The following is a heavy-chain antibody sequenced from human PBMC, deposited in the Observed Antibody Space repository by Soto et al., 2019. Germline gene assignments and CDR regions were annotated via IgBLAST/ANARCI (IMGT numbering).Heavy chain of an antibody. CDR1: GFTFSSYG. Sequence: QVQLVESGGGVVQPGRSLRLSCAASGFTFSSYGMHWVRQAPGKGLEWVAVIWYDGSNKYYADSVKGRFTISRDNSKNTLYLQMNSLRAEDTAVYYCARDPPAFSSGWYKGLGYYYYGMDVWGQGTTVTVSS. D-gene: IGHD6-19*01. CDR3: ARDPPAFSSGWYKGLGYYYYGMDV. V-gene: IGHV3-33*01. CDR2: IWYDGSNK. J-gene: IGHJ6*02.